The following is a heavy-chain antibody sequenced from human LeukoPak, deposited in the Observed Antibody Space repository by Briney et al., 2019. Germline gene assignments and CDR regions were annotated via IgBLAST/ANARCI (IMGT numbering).Heavy chain of an antibody. V-gene: IGHV3-21*01. CDR2: ISSSSSYI. CDR3: ARDNDYYDSPFDY. Sequence: GGSLRLSCAASGFTFSSYSMNWVRQAPGKGLEWVSSISSSSSYIYYADSVKGRFTISRDNAKNSLYLQMNSLRAEDTAVYYCARDNDYYDSPFDYWGQGTLVTVSS. CDR1: GFTFSSYS. D-gene: IGHD3-22*01. J-gene: IGHJ4*02.